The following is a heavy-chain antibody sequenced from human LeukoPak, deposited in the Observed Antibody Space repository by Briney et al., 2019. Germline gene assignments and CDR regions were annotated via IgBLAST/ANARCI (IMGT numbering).Heavy chain of an antibody. V-gene: IGHV3-21*01. D-gene: IGHD6-19*01. CDR1: GFTFSSYS. J-gene: IGHJ4*02. Sequence: GGSLRLSCAASGFTFSSYSMNWVRQAPGKGLEWVSSISSSSSYIYYADSVKGRFTISRDNAKNSLYLQMNSLRAEDTAVYYCAKAWALRGAVAGTDYWGQGTLVTVSS. CDR3: AKAWALRGAVAGTDY. CDR2: ISSSSSYI.